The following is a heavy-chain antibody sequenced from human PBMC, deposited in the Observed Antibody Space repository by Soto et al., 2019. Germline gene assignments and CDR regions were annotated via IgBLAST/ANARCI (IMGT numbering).Heavy chain of an antibody. CDR2: ISYDGSNK. Sequence: GGSLRLSCAASGFTFSSYGIHWVRQAPGKGLEWVAVISYDGSNKYYADSVKGRFTISRDNSKNTLYLQMNSLRAEDTAVYYCAKDHQQLVDFFDYWGQGTLVTVSS. J-gene: IGHJ4*02. CDR3: AKDHQQLVDFFDY. D-gene: IGHD6-13*01. CDR1: GFTFSSYG. V-gene: IGHV3-30*18.